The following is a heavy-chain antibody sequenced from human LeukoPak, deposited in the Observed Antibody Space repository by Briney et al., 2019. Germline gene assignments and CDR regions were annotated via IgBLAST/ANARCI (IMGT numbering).Heavy chain of an antibody. CDR1: GDSFSSGTYY. V-gene: IGHV4-61*02. Sequence: SETLSLTCTVSGDSFSSGTYYWTWIRQPAGKGLEWIGRIYASGSTDYNPSLKSRVTILLDTSKNHFSLNLRSVTAADTAAYYLALAFCGGDCFSRHYFGVDVWGQGTTVTVSS. CDR3: ALAFCGGDCFSRHYFGVDV. CDR2: IYASGST. D-gene: IGHD2-21*01. J-gene: IGHJ6*02.